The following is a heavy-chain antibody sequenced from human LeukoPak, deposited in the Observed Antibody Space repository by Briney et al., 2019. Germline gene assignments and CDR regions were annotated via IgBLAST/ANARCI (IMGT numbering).Heavy chain of an antibody. CDR3: ARVHYYYDSSGYHYYYYMDV. J-gene: IGHJ6*03. V-gene: IGHV4-30-4*08. Sequence: SETLSLTCTVSGGSISSGDYYWSWIRQPPGKGLEWIGYIYYSGSTYYNPSLKSRVTISVDTSKNQFSLKLSSVTAADTAVYYCARVHYYYDSSGYHYYYYMDVWGKGTTVTVSS. D-gene: IGHD3-22*01. CDR2: IYYSGST. CDR1: GGSISSGDYY.